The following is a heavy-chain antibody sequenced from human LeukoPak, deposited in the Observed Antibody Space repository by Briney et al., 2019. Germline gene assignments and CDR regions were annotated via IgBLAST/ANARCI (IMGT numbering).Heavy chain of an antibody. CDR2: INHSGST. CDR1: GGSFSGYY. J-gene: IGHJ3*02. D-gene: IGHD2-2*01. CDR3: AKRVSVSPSAFDI. Sequence: PSETLSLTCAVYGGSFSGYYWSWIRQPPGKGLEWIGEINHSGSTNYNPSLKSRVTISVDTSKNQFSLKLSSVTAADTAVYYCAKRVSVSPSAFDIWGQGTMATVSS. V-gene: IGHV4-34*01.